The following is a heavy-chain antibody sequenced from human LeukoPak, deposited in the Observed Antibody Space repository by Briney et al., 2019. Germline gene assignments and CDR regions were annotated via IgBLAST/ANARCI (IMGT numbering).Heavy chain of an antibody. V-gene: IGHV4-34*01. D-gene: IGHD6-13*01. CDR1: GGSFSGYY. J-gene: IGHJ5*02. CDR3: ARLVNSSSSWYFFNHNNWFDP. Sequence: NSSETLSLTCAVYGGSFSGYYWSWIRQPPGKGLEWIGEINHSGSTNYNPSLKSRVTISVDTSKNQFSLKLSSVTAADTAVYYCARLVNSSSSWYFFNHNNWFDPWGQGTLVTVSS. CDR2: INHSGST.